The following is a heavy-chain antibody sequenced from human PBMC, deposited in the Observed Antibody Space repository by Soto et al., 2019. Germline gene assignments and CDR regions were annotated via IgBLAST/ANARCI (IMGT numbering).Heavy chain of an antibody. CDR2: INPNSGVT. CDR1: GYSFTGYD. V-gene: IGHV1-2*02. D-gene: IGHD3-22*01. CDR3: ARDRGRYYDSSGYGEYGMDV. J-gene: IGHJ6*02. Sequence: QVQLVQSGAEVKEPGASVRVSCKASGYSFTGYDMHWVRQAPGQGLEWMGWINPNSGVTKYAQKFQGRVTVTRDTSISTAYMEVSRLRSDDTAVYYCARDRGRYYDSSGYGEYGMDVWGQGTTVTVSS.